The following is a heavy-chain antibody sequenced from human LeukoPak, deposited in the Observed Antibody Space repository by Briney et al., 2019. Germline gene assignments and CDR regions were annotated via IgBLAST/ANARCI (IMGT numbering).Heavy chain of an antibody. Sequence: GGSLRLSCAASGFTFSDYYMSWIRQAPGKGLEWVSYISSSSSYTNYADSMKGRFTISRDNAKNSLYLQMNSLRAEDTAVYYCARDERERGYSYGLYYFDYWGQGTLVTVSS. J-gene: IGHJ4*02. V-gene: IGHV3-11*06. CDR2: ISSSSSYT. CDR1: GFTFSDYY. CDR3: ARDERERGYSYGLYYFDY. D-gene: IGHD5-18*01.